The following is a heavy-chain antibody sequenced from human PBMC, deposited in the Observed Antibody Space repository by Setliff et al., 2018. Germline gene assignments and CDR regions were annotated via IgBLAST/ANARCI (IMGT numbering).Heavy chain of an antibody. V-gene: IGHV4-34*01. J-gene: IGHJ2*01. CDR1: GGSFSGYH. Sequence: LSLTCAAYGGSFSGYHWSWIRQAPGKGLEWIGSIYHSGSTYFNPSLKSRVTISVDTSKNQFSLKLNSVTAADTTVYYCARAVPRGATPDYWYFDLWGRGTLVTVSS. CDR2: IYHSGST. D-gene: IGHD2-2*01. CDR3: ARAVPRGATPDYWYFDL.